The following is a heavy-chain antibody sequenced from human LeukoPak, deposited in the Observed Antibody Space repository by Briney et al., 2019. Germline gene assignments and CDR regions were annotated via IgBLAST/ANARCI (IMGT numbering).Heavy chain of an antibody. D-gene: IGHD6-13*01. CDR1: GASFSSSTYY. CDR3: ARHAGGISATGARPFDY. Sequence: SETLSLTCTVSGASFSSSTYYWGWIRQPPGKGLEWIGSIYYSGSTYYNPSLKSRVTMSVDTSKNQFSLKLSSVTAADTAVYYCARHAGGISATGARPFDYWGQGTLVTVSS. CDR2: IYYSGST. V-gene: IGHV4-39*01. J-gene: IGHJ4*02.